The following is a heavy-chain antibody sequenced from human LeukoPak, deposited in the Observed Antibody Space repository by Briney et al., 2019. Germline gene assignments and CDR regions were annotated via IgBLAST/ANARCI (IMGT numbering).Heavy chain of an antibody. CDR3: AKGAGIVSIDL. V-gene: IGHV1-2*02. Sequence: ASVKVSCKASGYTFTGNHVHWVRQAPGQGLEWMGWIDPNSGGTKYAQKFQDRVTMTSDTSISTAYMELSGLRSDDTAVYFCAKGAGIVSIDLWGRGTLVTASS. J-gene: IGHJ2*01. CDR1: GYTFTGNH. CDR2: IDPNSGGT. D-gene: IGHD6-13*01.